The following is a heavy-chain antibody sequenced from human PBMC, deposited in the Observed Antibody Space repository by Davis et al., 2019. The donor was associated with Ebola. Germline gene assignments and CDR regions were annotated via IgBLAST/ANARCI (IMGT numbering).Heavy chain of an antibody. J-gene: IGHJ6*02. CDR2: IYYSGST. CDR1: GGSISSSSYY. D-gene: IGHD2-2*02. CDR3: ARMSDCSSTSCYTGEHYYYYGMDV. Sequence: SETLSLTCTVSGGSISSSSYYWSWIRQPPGKGLEWIGYIYYSGSTNYNPSLKSRVTISVDTSKNQFSLKLSSVTAADTAVYYCARMSDCSSTSCYTGEHYYYYGMDVWGQGTTVTVSS. V-gene: IGHV4-61*01.